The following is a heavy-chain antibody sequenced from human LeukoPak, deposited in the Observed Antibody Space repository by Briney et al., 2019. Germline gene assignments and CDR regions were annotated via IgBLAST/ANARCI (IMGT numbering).Heavy chain of an antibody. CDR3: ARDEMVRGSYYGMDV. J-gene: IGHJ6*02. V-gene: IGHV1-2*02. D-gene: IGHD3-10*01. Sequence: ASVKVSCKASGYTFTGYYIHWVRQAPGQGLEWMGWINPNSGGTSCAQKFQGRVTMTTDTSTSTAYMELRSLRSDDTAVYYCARDEMVRGSYYGMDVWGQGTTVTVSS. CDR2: INPNSGGT. CDR1: GYTFTGYY.